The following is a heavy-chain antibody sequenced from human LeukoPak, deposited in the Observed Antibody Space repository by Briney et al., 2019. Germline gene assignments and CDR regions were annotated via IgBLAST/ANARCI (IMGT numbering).Heavy chain of an antibody. J-gene: IGHJ3*02. CDR1: GGSFSGCY. D-gene: IGHD3-16*01. Sequence: PSETLSLTCAVYGGSFSGCYWSWIRQPPGKGLEWIGEINHSGSTNYNPSLKSRVTISVDTSKNQFSLKLSSVTAADTAVYYCARGDYDRDIWGQGTMVTVSS. CDR3: ARGDYDRDI. CDR2: INHSGST. V-gene: IGHV4-34*01.